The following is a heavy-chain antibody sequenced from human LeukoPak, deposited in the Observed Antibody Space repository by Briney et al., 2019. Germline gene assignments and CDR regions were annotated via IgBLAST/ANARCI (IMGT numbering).Heavy chain of an antibody. CDR2: ISSSSINI. J-gene: IGHJ6*02. CDR1: GFTFSGYS. V-gene: IGHV3-48*04. D-gene: IGHD3-22*01. CDR3: AKDRSYDSSYYYYGMDV. Sequence: GGSLRLSCATSGFTFSGYSMNWVRQAPGKGLEWISYISSSSINIHYGDSVKGRFTISRDNAKNSLYLQMNSLRAEDTALYYCAKDRSYDSSYYYYGMDVWGQGTTVTVSS.